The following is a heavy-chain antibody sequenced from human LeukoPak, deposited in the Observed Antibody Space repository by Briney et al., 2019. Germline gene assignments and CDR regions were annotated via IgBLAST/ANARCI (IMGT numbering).Heavy chain of an antibody. CDR2: ISSSSSTI. CDR1: GFTFSSYS. Sequence: SGGSLRLSCAASGFTFSSYSMNWVRQAPGKGLEWVSYISSSSSTIYYADSVKGRFTISRDNAKNSLYLQMNSLRAEDTALYYCAKDMLLRGYSYAGDYWGQGTLVTVS. D-gene: IGHD5-18*01. J-gene: IGHJ4*02. V-gene: IGHV3-48*01. CDR3: AKDMLLRGYSYAGDY.